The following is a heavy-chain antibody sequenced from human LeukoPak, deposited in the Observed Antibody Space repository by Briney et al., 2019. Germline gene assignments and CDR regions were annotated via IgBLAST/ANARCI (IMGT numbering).Heavy chain of an antibody. CDR2: INHSGST. V-gene: IGHV4-34*01. J-gene: IGHJ5*02. CDR1: GGSFSGYY. D-gene: IGHD1-7*01. Sequence: PSETLSLTCAVYGGSFSGYYWSWIRQPPGKGLEWIGEINHSGSTNYNPSLKSRVTISVDTSKNQFSLKLSSVTAADTAVYYCARYSIGTTRWNNWFDPWGQGTLVTVSS. CDR3: ARYSIGTTRWNNWFDP.